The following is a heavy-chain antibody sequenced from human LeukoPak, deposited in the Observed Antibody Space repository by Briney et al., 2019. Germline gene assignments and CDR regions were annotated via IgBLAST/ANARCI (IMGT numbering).Heavy chain of an antibody. CDR2: ISSSSSTI. CDR3: ARTGENYYDSSGYFNWFDP. CDR1: GFTFSSYS. Sequence: GGSLRLSCAASGFTFSSYSMNWVRQAPGKGLEWVSSISSSSSTIYYADSVKGRFTISRDNAKNSLYLQMNSLRAEDTAVYYCARTGENYYDSSGYFNWFDPWGQGTLVTVSS. D-gene: IGHD3-22*01. J-gene: IGHJ5*02. V-gene: IGHV3-48*01.